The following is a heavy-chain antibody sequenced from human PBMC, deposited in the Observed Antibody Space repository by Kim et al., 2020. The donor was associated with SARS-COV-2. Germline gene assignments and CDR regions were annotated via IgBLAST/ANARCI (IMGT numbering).Heavy chain of an antibody. D-gene: IGHD3-22*01. Sequence: SVKVSCKASGGTFSSYAISWVRQAPGQGLEWMGRIIPILGIANYAQKFQGRVRMTADKSTSTAYMELSSLRSEDTAVYYCARENTMIVVVPDAFDIWGQGTMVTVSS. CDR1: GGTFSSYA. V-gene: IGHV1-69*04. J-gene: IGHJ3*02. CDR3: ARENTMIVVVPDAFDI. CDR2: IIPILGIA.